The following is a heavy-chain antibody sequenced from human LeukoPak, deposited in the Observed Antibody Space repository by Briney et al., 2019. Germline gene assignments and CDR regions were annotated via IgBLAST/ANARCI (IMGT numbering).Heavy chain of an antibody. Sequence: PSETLSLTCTVSGGSIRGYYWSWIRQPPGKGLEWIGYIYYSGSTNYNPSLKSRVTISVDTSKNQFSLKLSSVTAADTAVYYCARGGYSGYGIFDYWGQGTLVTVSS. CDR1: GGSIRGYY. CDR2: IYYSGST. D-gene: IGHD5-12*01. J-gene: IGHJ4*02. CDR3: ARGGYSGYGIFDY. V-gene: IGHV4-59*01.